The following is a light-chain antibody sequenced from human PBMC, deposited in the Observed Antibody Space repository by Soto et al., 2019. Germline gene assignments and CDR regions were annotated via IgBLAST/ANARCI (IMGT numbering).Light chain of an antibody. CDR2: TSS. CDR3: QEYNSDSGLT. CDR1: QSISSW. Sequence: DIQMTQSPSTLSASVRDRVTITCRASQSISSWLAWYQQKPGKAPKLLIYTSSNLKSGVPSRFSGSGSGTEFTLTISSLQPDDFATYYCQEYNSDSGLTFGGGTKVEIK. V-gene: IGKV1-5*03. J-gene: IGKJ4*01.